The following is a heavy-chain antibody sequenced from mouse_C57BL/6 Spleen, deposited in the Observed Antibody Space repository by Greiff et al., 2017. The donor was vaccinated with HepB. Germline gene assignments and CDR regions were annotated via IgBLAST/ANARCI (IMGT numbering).Heavy chain of an antibody. CDR1: GYAFTNYL. Sequence: QVHVKQSGAELVRPGTSVKVSCKASGYAFTNYLIEWVKQRPGQGLEWIGVINPGSGGTNYNEKFKGKATLTADKSSSTAYMQLSSLTSEDSAVYFCARAYDGYPWFAYWGQGTLVTVSA. CDR2: INPGSGGT. D-gene: IGHD2-3*01. J-gene: IGHJ3*01. CDR3: ARAYDGYPWFAY. V-gene: IGHV1-54*01.